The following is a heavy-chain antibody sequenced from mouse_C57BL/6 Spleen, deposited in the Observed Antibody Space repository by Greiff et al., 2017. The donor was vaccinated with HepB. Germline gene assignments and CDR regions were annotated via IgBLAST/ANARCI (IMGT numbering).Heavy chain of an antibody. V-gene: IGHV1-55*01. CDR3: ARGRYGGSRGWFAY. Sequence: QVQLQQPGAELVKPGASVKMSCKASGYTFTSYWITWVKQRPGQGLEWIGDIYPGSGSTNYNEKFKSKATLTVDTSSSTAYMQRSSLTSEDSAVYYCARGRYGGSRGWFAYWGQGTLVTVSA. CDR2: IYPGSGST. D-gene: IGHD1-1*01. J-gene: IGHJ3*01. CDR1: GYTFTSYW.